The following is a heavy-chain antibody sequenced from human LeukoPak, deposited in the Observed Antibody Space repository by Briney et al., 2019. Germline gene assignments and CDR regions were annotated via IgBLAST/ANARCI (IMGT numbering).Heavy chain of an antibody. J-gene: IGHJ4*02. Sequence: PGGSLRLSCAASGFTFSDYSMRCIRQAPGKGLEWVSYISSSSSYTNYADSVKGRFTISRDNAKNSLYLQMNSLRAEDTAVYYCASSIAAAGTFDYWGQGTLVTVSS. V-gene: IGHV3-11*03. CDR3: ASSIAAAGTFDY. CDR2: ISSSSSYT. CDR1: GFTFSDYS. D-gene: IGHD6-13*01.